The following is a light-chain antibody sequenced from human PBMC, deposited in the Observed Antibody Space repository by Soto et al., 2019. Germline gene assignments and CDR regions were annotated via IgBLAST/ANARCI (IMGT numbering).Light chain of an antibody. J-gene: IGLJ2*01. CDR3: QSYDSSLSGYVV. Sequence: QSVLTQPPSVSGAPGQRVTISCTGSSSNIGAGYDVHWYQQLPGTAPKLLIYGNSNRPSGVPDPFSGSKSGTSASLAITGLQAENEADYYCQSYDSSLSGYVVFGGGTKLTFL. CDR1: SSNIGAGYD. CDR2: GNS. V-gene: IGLV1-40*01.